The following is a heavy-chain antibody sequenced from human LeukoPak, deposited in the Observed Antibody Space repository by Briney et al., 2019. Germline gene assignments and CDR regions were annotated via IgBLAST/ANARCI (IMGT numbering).Heavy chain of an antibody. V-gene: IGHV4-38-2*01. CDR2: IYHSGRT. Sequence: SETLSLTCAVSGYSISSGYYWGWIRQPPGKGLEWIGSIYHSGRTYYNPSLKSRVTISVHTSKNQFALKLSSVTAADAAVYYCARHGGRYAGLSYFDYWGQGTLVTVSS. D-gene: IGHD3-16*01. CDR1: GYSISSGYY. J-gene: IGHJ4*02. CDR3: ARHGGRYAGLSYFDY.